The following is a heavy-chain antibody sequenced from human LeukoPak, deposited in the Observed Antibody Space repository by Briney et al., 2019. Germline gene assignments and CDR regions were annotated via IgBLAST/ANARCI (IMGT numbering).Heavy chain of an antibody. CDR2: ISHDGSNK. J-gene: IGHJ4*02. CDR3: AREDIVGMATILDY. Sequence: GGSLRLSCAASGFTFSSYAMHWVRQAPGKGLEWVAVISHDGSNKYYADSVKGRFTISRDNSKNTLYLQMNSLRAEDTAVYYCAREDIVGMATILDYWGQGTLVTVSS. D-gene: IGHD5-24*01. CDR1: GFTFSSYA. V-gene: IGHV3-30*04.